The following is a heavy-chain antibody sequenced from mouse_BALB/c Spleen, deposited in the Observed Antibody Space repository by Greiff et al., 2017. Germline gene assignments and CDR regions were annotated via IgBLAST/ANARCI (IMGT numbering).Heavy chain of an antibody. Sequence: EVQRVESGGGLVQPGGSRKLSCAASGFTFSSFGMHWVRQAPEKGLEWVAYISSGSSTIYYADTVKGRFTISRDNPKNTLFLQMTSLRSEDTAMYYCARGDYEAYYYAMDYWGQGTSVTVSS. V-gene: IGHV5-17*02. CDR2: ISSGSSTI. J-gene: IGHJ4*01. D-gene: IGHD2-4*01. CDR3: ARGDYEAYYYAMDY. CDR1: GFTFSSFG.